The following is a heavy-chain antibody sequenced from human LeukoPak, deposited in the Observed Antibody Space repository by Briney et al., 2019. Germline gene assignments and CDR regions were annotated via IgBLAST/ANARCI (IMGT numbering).Heavy chain of an antibody. CDR2: IWYDGSNK. CDR1: GFTFSGYS. CDR3: AKRLPFYYDY. J-gene: IGHJ4*02. V-gene: IGHV3-33*06. Sequence: GGSLRLSCAASGFTFSGYSINWVRQAPGKGLEWVAVIWYDGSNKYYADSVKGRFTVSRDNSKDTLYLQMNSLRAEDTAIYYCAKRLPFYYDYWGQGILVTVSS.